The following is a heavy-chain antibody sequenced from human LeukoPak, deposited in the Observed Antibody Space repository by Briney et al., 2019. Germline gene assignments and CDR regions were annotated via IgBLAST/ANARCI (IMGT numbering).Heavy chain of an antibody. D-gene: IGHD2-21*02. CDR2: IKEDGSAK. CDR3: ARECGGDCYSDY. CDR1: GFNFCIYS. V-gene: IGHV3-7*01. J-gene: IGHJ4*02. Sequence: GGSLRLSCAASGFNFCIYSMSWVRQAPGKGLEWVAHIKEDGSAKYYVDSVKGRFTISRENAKNSVYLQMNSLRAEDTAVYYCARECGGDCYSDYWGQGTLVTVSS.